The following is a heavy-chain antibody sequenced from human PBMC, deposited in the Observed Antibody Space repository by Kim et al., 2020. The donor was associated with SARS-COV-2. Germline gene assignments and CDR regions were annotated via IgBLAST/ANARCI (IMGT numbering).Heavy chain of an antibody. V-gene: IGHV1-24*01. CDR3: ATGAAAGKSNWFDP. CDR1: GYTLTELS. D-gene: IGHD6-13*01. J-gene: IGHJ5*02. CDR2: FDPEDGET. Sequence: ASVKVSCKVSGYTLTELSMHCVRQAPGKGLEWMGGFDPEDGETIYAQKFQGRVTMTEDTSTDTAYMELSSLRAEDTAVYYCATGAAAGKSNWFDPWGQGNLVTVSS.